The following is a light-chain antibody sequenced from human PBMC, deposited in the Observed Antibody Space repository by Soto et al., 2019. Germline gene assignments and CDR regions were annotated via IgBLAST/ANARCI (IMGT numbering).Light chain of an antibody. CDR3: CSYAGSYPFV. V-gene: IGLV2-11*01. J-gene: IGLJ1*01. CDR2: DVD. CDR1: SSDVGGYNY. Sequence: QSALTQPRSVSGSPGQSVTISCTGTSSDVGGYNYVSWYQHHPGKAPKLMIYDVDKRPSGVPGRFSGSKSGNTASLTISGLQAEDQPDPYRCSYAGSYPFVFGTRTKVTV.